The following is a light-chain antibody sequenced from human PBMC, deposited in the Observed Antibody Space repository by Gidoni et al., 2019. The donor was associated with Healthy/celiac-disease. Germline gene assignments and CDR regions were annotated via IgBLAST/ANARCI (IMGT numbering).Light chain of an antibody. CDR3: QAWDSSTANYV. J-gene: IGLJ1*01. V-gene: IGLV3-1*01. CDR1: KLGDKY. CDR2: HDS. Sequence: SYELIQPPSVSVSPGQTASIPCSGDKLGDKYACWYQQKPGQSPVLVIYHDSKRPSGIPERFSGSNSGNTATLTISGTQAMEEADYYCQAWDSSTANYVFGTGTKVTVL.